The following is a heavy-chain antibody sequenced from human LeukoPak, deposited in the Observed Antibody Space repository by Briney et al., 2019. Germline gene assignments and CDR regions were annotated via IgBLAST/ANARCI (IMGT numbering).Heavy chain of an antibody. CDR3: TGQRESGDYPQ. D-gene: IGHD4-17*01. V-gene: IGHV3-73*01. CDR1: GFSFSGST. J-gene: IGHJ4*02. Sequence: SGGSLRLSCAASGFSFSGSTIHWVRQASGRGLERVGRIRNKANSYATASGASVEGRFTFSRDDSKNTAYLQMNSLKIEDTAVYYCTGQRESGDYPQWGQGTLVTVSS. CDR2: IRNKANSYAT.